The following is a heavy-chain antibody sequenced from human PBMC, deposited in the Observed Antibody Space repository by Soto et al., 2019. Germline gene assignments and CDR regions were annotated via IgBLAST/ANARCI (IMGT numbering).Heavy chain of an antibody. J-gene: IGHJ6*02. CDR1: GYTFTSYA. Sequence: GASVKVSWKPSGYTFTSYAMHWVRQAPGQRLEWMGWINAGNGNTKYSQKFQGRVTITRDTSASTAYMELSSLRSEDTAVYYCAREGWEVTYGMDVWGQGTTVTVSS. CDR2: INAGNGNT. D-gene: IGHD1-26*01. V-gene: IGHV1-3*01. CDR3: AREGWEVTYGMDV.